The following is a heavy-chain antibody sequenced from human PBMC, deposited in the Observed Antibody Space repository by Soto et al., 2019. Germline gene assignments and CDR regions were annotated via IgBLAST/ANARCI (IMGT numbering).Heavy chain of an antibody. CDR1: GGSFSGYY. Sequence: QVQLQQWGAGLLKPSETLSLTCAVYGGSFSGYYWSWIRQPPGKGLEWIGEINHSGSTNYNPSLKSRVNRSVDTSKNQFSLKLSSVTAADTAVYYCARGFSYSSRWYFGYWGQGILDTVSS. D-gene: IGHD6-13*01. CDR2: INHSGST. J-gene: IGHJ4*02. CDR3: ARGFSYSSRWYFGY. V-gene: IGHV4-34*01.